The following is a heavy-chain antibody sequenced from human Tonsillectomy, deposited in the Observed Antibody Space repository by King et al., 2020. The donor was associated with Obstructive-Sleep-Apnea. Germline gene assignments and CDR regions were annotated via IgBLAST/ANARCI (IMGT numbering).Heavy chain of an antibody. CDR2: IKSKTDGGTT. V-gene: IGHV3-15*01. D-gene: IGHD4-17*01. CDR1: GFTFSNAW. CDR3: TTLPIDDYGDTKYFQH. J-gene: IGHJ1*01. Sequence: VQLVQSGGGLVKPGGSLRLSCAASGFTFSNAWMSWVRQAPGKGLEWVGRIKSKTDGGTTDYAAPVKGRFTISRDDSKNTLYLQMNSLKTEDTAVYYCTTLPIDDYGDTKYFQHWGRGTLVTVSS.